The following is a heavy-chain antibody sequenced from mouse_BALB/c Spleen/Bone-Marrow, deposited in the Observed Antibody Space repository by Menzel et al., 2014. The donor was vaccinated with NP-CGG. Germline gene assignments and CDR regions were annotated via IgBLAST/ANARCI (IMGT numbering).Heavy chain of an antibody. CDR3: AKSGSYDRFAY. CDR1: GYTFTIYW. Sequence: VQLQQSGAELAKPGASVKMSCTASGYTFTIYWMHWVKQRPGQGLEWIGYINPSTGYTEYNQKFKDKATLTADKSSSTDYMQLSSLTSEDSAVYYCAKSGSYDRFAYWGQGTPVTVSA. J-gene: IGHJ3*01. CDR2: INPSTGYT. V-gene: IGHV1-7*01. D-gene: IGHD2-12*01.